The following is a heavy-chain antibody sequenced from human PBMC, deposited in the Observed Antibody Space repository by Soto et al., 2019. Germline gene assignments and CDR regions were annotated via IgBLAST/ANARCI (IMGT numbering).Heavy chain of an antibody. J-gene: IGHJ6*02. Sequence: SVKVSCKASGGTFSSYAISWVRQAPGQGLEWMGGIIPIFGTANYAQKFQGRVTITADESTSTAYMELSSLRSEDTAVYYCARAEPDMRFYPRGPYYYYGMDVWGQGTTVTV. CDR2: IIPIFGTA. V-gene: IGHV1-69*13. D-gene: IGHD3-10*01. CDR3: ARAEPDMRFYPRGPYYYYGMDV. CDR1: GGTFSSYA.